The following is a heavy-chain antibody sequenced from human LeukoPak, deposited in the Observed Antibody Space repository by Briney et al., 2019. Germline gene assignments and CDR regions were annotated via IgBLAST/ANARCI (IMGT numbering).Heavy chain of an antibody. J-gene: IGHJ6*03. CDR2: IYYSGST. V-gene: IGHV4-59*01. Sequence: PSETLSLTCTVSGGSISSYYWSWIRQPPGKGLEWIGYIYYSGSTNYNPSLKSRVTISVDTSKNQFSLKLSSVTAADTAVYYCARCLTRTYYYYFMDVWGKGTTVTVSS. CDR3: ARCLTRTYYYYFMDV. CDR1: GGSISSYY. D-gene: IGHD3-9*01.